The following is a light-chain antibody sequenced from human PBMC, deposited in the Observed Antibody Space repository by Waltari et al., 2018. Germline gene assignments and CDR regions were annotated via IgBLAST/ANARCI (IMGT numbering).Light chain of an antibody. V-gene: IGKV3-11*01. J-gene: IGKJ4*01. CDR1: QSVSSY. Sequence: EIVLTQSPATLSLSPGERATLPCRASQSVSSYLAWYQQKPGQAPRLLIYDASNRATGIPARFSGSGSGTDFTLTISSLEPEDFAVYYCQQRSNWPPLTFGRGTKVEIK. CDR3: QQRSNWPPLT. CDR2: DAS.